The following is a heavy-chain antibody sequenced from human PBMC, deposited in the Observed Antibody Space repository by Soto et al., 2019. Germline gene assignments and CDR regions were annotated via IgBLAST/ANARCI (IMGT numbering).Heavy chain of an antibody. J-gene: IGHJ4*02. CDR3: TRDRGWQTFDY. Sequence: EVQLAESGGGLVQPGGSLRLSCAASGFAFDNYWMTWVRQAPGKGPERVANINVDGTNTYYMGSVRGRFIISRDNAENSVYLQMISLRAEDTAVYYCTRDRGWQTFDYWGQGTLVTVSS. D-gene: IGHD3-10*01. CDR2: INVDGTNT. V-gene: IGHV3-7*03. CDR1: GFAFDNYW.